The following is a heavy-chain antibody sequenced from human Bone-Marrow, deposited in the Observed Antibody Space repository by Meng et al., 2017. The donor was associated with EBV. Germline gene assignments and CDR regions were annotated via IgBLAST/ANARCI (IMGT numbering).Heavy chain of an antibody. Sequence: QLQLQESGPGLVKPSGTLSLTVAVSGASISSGYWWTWVRQPPGKGLEWIGEVSHSGSTNYNPSLKSRVTISLDKSENQFFLKVTSVTAADTAVYYCAASPGWWRLDYWGQGTLVTVSS. CDR1: GASISSGYW. D-gene: IGHD6-19*01. V-gene: IGHV4-4*02. J-gene: IGHJ4*02. CDR3: AASPGWWRLDY. CDR2: VSHSGST.